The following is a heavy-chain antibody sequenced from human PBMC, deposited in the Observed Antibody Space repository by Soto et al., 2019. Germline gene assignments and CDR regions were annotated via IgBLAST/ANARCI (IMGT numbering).Heavy chain of an antibody. Sequence: QVQLVESGGGVVQPGRSLRLSCAASGFTFSSYGMHWVRQAPGKGLEWVAVISYDGSNKYYADSVKGRFTISRDNSKNTLYLQMNSLRAEDTAVYYCAKEYSSRWSPFDYWGQGTLVTVSS. V-gene: IGHV3-30*18. CDR1: GFTFSSYG. D-gene: IGHD6-13*01. J-gene: IGHJ4*02. CDR3: AKEYSSRWSPFDY. CDR2: ISYDGSNK.